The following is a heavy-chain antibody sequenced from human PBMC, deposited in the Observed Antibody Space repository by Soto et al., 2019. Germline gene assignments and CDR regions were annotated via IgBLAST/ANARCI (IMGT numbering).Heavy chain of an antibody. J-gene: IGHJ5*02. CDR1: GFTFSDFP. Sequence: EVQLVQSGGGLVQPGGSLRLSCAASGFTFSDFPMSWVRQVPGKGLEWISAIRKDGGSVYYVESVKGRFTISRDNSKISSSLRMKNVRVKDTAIYYCGGDRYPMSDFWSPFSRAWGQGARFIVP. CDR2: IRKDGGSV. CDR3: GGDRYPMSDFWSPFSRA. D-gene: IGHD3-3*01. V-gene: IGHV3-23*04.